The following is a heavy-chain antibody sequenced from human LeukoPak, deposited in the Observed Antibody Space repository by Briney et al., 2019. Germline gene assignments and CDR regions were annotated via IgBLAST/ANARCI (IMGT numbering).Heavy chain of an antibody. CDR3: ARERLEILTGLNWFDP. V-gene: IGHV4-61*05. CDR1: GVSISSSNSY. D-gene: IGHD3-9*01. Sequence: SETLSLTCTVSGVSISSSNSYWGWIRQPPGKGLEWIGYIYYSGSTNYNPSLKSRVTISVDTSKNQFSLKLSSVTAADTAVYYCARERLEILTGLNWFDPWGQGTLVTVSS. CDR2: IYYSGST. J-gene: IGHJ5*02.